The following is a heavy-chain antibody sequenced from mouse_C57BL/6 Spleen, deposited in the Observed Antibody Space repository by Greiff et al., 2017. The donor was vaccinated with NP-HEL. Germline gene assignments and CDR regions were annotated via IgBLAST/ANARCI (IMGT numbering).Heavy chain of an antibody. V-gene: IGHV1-59*01. D-gene: IGHD2-4*01. CDR1: GYTFTSYW. CDR3: ARRYYDYDDYAMDY. CDR2: IDPSDSYT. J-gene: IGHJ4*01. Sequence: QVHVKQPGAELVRPGTSVKLSCKASGYTFTSYWMHWVKQRPGQGLEWIGVIDPSDSYTNYNQKFKGKATLTVDTSSSTAYMQLSSLTSEDSAVYYCARRYYDYDDYAMDYWGQGTSVTVSS.